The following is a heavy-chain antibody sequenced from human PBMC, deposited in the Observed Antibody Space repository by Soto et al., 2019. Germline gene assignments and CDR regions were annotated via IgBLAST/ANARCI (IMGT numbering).Heavy chain of an antibody. CDR1: GFSLSTSGAA. CDR3: AHRATMTIFGLIIDNGIWFDP. J-gene: IGHJ5*02. Sequence: QINLIESGPTLVKPTQTLTLTCTFSGFSLSTSGAAVGWVRQPPGRALEWLALFYWDGDKRYNASLGNRLTITKATSMNQVVLTLTNVDPADTATYYCAHRATMTIFGLIIDNGIWFDPWGQGTRVIVSS. V-gene: IGHV2-5*02. CDR2: FYWDGDK. D-gene: IGHD3-3*01.